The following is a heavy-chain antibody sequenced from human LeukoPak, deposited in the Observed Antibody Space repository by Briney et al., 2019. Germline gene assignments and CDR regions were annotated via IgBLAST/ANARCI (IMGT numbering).Heavy chain of an antibody. Sequence: GGSLRLSCAASGFTFSDYSMNWVRQTPGKGLEWVASTSSGSSWIYYADSVRGRFTISRDNAKNLLYLQMNSLRVEDTAIYYCARDPDYGGYIDYWGQGTLVTVSS. D-gene: IGHD4-17*01. CDR1: GFTFSDYS. CDR2: TSSGSSWI. J-gene: IGHJ4*02. V-gene: IGHV3-21*06. CDR3: ARDPDYGGYIDY.